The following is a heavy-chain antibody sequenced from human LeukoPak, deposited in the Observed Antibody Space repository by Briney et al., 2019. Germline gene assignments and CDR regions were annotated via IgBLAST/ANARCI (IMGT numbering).Heavy chain of an antibody. CDR3: ARRKVAAEIDY. V-gene: IGHV4-39*02. CDR1: GGSIIDTNYF. J-gene: IGHJ4*02. CDR2: SYYRGNT. Sequence: SETLSLTCTVSGGSIIDTNYFWGWIRQPPGKGLEWIGSSYYRGNTYYSPSLKSRVTLFVDTSKNHFSLKLSSVTAADTAIYYCARRKVAAEIDYWGQGTLVTVSS. D-gene: IGHD6-13*01.